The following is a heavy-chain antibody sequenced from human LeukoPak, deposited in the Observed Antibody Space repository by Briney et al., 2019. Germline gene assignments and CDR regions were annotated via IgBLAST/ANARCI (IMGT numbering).Heavy chain of an antibody. D-gene: IGHD3-9*01. J-gene: IGHJ4*02. Sequence: ASVKVSCKASGYTFTGNYMHWVRQAPGQGLEWMGWINPNSGATDYAQKFQGRVTMTRDMSISTAYMELNRLRSDDTAVYHCASGRYCDANSCYSPLDYWGQGTLVTVSS. V-gene: IGHV1-2*02. CDR3: ASGRYCDANSCYSPLDY. CDR1: GYTFTGNY. CDR2: INPNSGAT.